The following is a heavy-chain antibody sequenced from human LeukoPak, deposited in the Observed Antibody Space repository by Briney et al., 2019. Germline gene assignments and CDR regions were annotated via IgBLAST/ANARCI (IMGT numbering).Heavy chain of an antibody. CDR2: LTAGGDNI. Sequence: GGSLRLSCAASGFSFSEHAMTWVRQTPTKGLEWVSSLTAGGDNILYADFVKGRFTISRDNSKNTLYLQMNSLKTEDTAVYYCPTSGNPSFIDIWGQGTMVTVSS. V-gene: IGHV3-23*01. CDR1: GFSFSEHA. D-gene: IGHD1-26*01. CDR3: PTSGNPSFIDI. J-gene: IGHJ3*02.